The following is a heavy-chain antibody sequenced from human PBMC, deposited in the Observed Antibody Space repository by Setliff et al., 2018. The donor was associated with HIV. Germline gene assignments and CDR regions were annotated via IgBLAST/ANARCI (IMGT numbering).Heavy chain of an antibody. CDR1: GFTFDRYW. V-gene: IGHV3-74*01. J-gene: IGHJ4*02. Sequence: GGSLRLSCAASGFTFDRYWMHWVRQAPGEGLVWVSRVNTDGSIKTYADSVKDRFTISRDNAKNTLYLQMNSLRAEDTAVYYCARDQGYDILTGSRHDYWGQGTLVTVSS. CDR2: VNTDGSIK. D-gene: IGHD3-9*01. CDR3: ARDQGYDILTGSRHDY.